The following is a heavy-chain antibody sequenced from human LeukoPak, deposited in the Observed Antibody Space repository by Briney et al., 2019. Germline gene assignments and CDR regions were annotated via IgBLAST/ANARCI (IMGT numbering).Heavy chain of an antibody. CDR3: AREGGRYEYFQH. Sequence: ASVKVSCKASGYTFTGYYMHWVRQAPGQRLEWMGWINPNSGGTNYAQKFQGRVTMTRDTSISTAYMELSRLRSDDTAVYYCAREGGRYEYFQHWGQGTLVTVSS. V-gene: IGHV1-2*02. J-gene: IGHJ1*01. CDR1: GYTFTGYY. D-gene: IGHD3-16*01. CDR2: INPNSGGT.